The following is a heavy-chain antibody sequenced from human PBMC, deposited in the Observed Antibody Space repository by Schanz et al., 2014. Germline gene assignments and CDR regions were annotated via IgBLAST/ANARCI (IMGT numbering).Heavy chain of an antibody. CDR3: AKDLISGWSGFDY. CDR1: GFTFSNYA. Sequence: VQLVESGGGLVKPGGSLRLSCAASGFTFSNYAMHWVRQAPGKGLEWVGFISFDGRNTGYAHSVKGRFTISRDNSKNTVNLQMNSLRAEDTAVYYCAKDLISGWSGFDYWGQGTLVTVSS. J-gene: IGHJ4*02. D-gene: IGHD6-19*01. V-gene: IGHV3-30*01. CDR2: ISFDGRNT.